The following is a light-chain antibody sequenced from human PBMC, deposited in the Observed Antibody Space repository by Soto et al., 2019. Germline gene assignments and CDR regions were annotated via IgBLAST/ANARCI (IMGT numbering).Light chain of an antibody. CDR2: EVS. CDR1: SSDIGAYNY. Sequence: QSALTQPPSASGSPGQSVTISCTGTSSDIGAYNYVSWYKQHPGKAPKLMIYEVSKRPSGVPDRFSGSKSGNTASLTVSGLQAEDEADYYCTSHAGSINLVFGGGTKLTVL. J-gene: IGLJ2*01. V-gene: IGLV2-8*01. CDR3: TSHAGSINLV.